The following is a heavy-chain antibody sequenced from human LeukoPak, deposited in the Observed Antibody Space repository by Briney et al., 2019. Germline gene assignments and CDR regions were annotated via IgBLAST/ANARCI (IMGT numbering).Heavy chain of an antibody. Sequence: GGSLRLSCEASGFTFSSYSMNWVRQAPGKGPEWVSVLSGDSSNTYYADSVKGRFTISRDNSKNTLYLQMNSLRAEDTAVYYCARDAGGTWHRSDGYSTGGDYYYGVDVWGQGTTVTVSS. CDR1: GFTFSSYS. V-gene: IGHV3-23*01. CDR3: ARDAGGTWHRSDGYSTGGDYYYGVDV. D-gene: IGHD2-8*01. J-gene: IGHJ6*02. CDR2: LSGDSSNT.